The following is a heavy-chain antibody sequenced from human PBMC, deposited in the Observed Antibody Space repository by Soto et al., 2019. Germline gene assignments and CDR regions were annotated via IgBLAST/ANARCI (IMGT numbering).Heavy chain of an antibody. CDR1: GFTFSNYY. CDR2: ITSSGSYV. CDR3: VKDEGIEAMDV. D-gene: IGHD3-3*02. V-gene: IGHV3-11*04. Sequence: GGSLRLSCAASGFTFSNYYMTWIRQAPGKGLEWVASITSSGSYVYYADSVKGRFSASRDNAKNSLSLQMDSMRPDDTAIYFCVKDEGIEAMDVWGQGTTVTVSS. J-gene: IGHJ6*02.